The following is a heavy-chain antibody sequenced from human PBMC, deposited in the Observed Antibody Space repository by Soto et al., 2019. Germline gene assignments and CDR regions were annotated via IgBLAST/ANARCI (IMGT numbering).Heavy chain of an antibody. J-gene: IGHJ5*02. CDR2: IYNSGST. Sequence: PSETLSLTCTVSGGSISSGGYYWSWIRQEPGKGLEWIGYIYNSGSTYYNPSLKSRVTISVDTSKNQFSLKLSSVTAADTAVYYCATSIYGSGGYNWFDPWGQGTLVTVSS. V-gene: IGHV4-31*03. CDR1: GGSISSGGYY. D-gene: IGHD3-10*01. CDR3: ATSIYGSGGYNWFDP.